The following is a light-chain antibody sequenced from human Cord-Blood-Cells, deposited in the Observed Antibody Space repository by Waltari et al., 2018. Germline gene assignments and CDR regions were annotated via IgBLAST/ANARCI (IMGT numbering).Light chain of an antibody. J-gene: IGKJ5*01. V-gene: IGKV4-1*01. CDR1: QSVLYSSNNKNY. Sequence: DIVMTQSPDSLAASLGERATINCKSSQSVLYSSNNKNYLAWYQQKPGQPPKLLIYWASTRESGVPDRFSGSGSGTDFTLTISSLQAEDVAVYYCQQYYSTPLTFGQETRLEIK. CDR3: QQYYSTPLT. CDR2: WAS.